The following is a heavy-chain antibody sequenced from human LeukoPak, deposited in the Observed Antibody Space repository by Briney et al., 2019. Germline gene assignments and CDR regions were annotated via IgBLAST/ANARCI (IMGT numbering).Heavy chain of an antibody. CDR3: ARDYYYDSSGYHPAEYFNH. J-gene: IGHJ1*01. CDR1: GGTFSSYG. D-gene: IGHD3-22*01. V-gene: IGHV1-69*06. Sequence: SVKVSCKASGGTFSSYGISWVRQAPGQGLEWMARVIPIFGTTNYAQKFQGRVTITADTSTSIAYMDLRSLRSEDTAVYYCARDYYYDSSGYHPAEYFNHWGQGTLVTVSS. CDR2: VIPIFGTT.